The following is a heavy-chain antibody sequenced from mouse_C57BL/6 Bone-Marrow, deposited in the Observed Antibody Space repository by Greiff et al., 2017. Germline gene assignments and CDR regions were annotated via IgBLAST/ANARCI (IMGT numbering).Heavy chain of an antibody. CDR1: GYTFTGYW. D-gene: IGHD2-12*01. V-gene: IGHV1-9*01. J-gene: IGHJ1*03. Sequence: QVQLKQSGAELMKPGASVKLSCKATGYTFTGYWIEWVKQRPGHGLEWIGEILPGGGSTNYNEKFKGKATFTADTSSNTAYMQLSSLTTEDSAIYDCARGDSRALYWYFDVWGTGTTVTVSS. CDR2: ILPGGGST. CDR3: ARGDSRALYWYFDV.